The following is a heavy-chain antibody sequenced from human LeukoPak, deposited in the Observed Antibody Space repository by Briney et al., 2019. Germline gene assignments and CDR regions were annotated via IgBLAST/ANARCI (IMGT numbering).Heavy chain of an antibody. V-gene: IGHV3-21*01. CDR1: GFTFSSYS. CDR2: ISSSSSYI. Sequence: GGSLRLSCAASGFTFSSYSMNWVRQAPGKGLEWVSSISSSSSYIDYADSVKGRFTISRDNAKNSLYLQMNSQGAEDTAVYYCARFSGASGGYWGQGTLVTVSS. D-gene: IGHD1-26*01. CDR3: ARFSGASGGY. J-gene: IGHJ4*02.